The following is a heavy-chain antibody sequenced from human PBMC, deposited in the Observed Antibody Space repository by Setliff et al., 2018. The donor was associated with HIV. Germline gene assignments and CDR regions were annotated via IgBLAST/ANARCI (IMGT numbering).Heavy chain of an antibody. V-gene: IGHV3-53*01. Sequence: GGSLRLSCEISGFSVGDNYMTWVRQTPKMGLEWVSLIYAAGATYYADSVEGRFTISRDTSTNTLYLRMHSLRADDTAVYYCAKGSGFHDYWGQGTRVTVSS. J-gene: IGHJ4*02. CDR1: GFSVGDNY. CDR2: IYAAGAT. D-gene: IGHD6-19*01. CDR3: AKGSGFHDY.